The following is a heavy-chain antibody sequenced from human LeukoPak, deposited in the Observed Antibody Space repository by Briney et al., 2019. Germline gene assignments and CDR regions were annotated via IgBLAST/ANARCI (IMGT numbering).Heavy chain of an antibody. CDR3: AKALYYYGSGTIRGFDY. CDR1: GLTFSSYG. Sequence: GGSLRLSCAASGLTFSSYGMHWVRQAPGKGLEWVAVISYDGSNKYYADSVKGRFTISRDNSKNTLYLQMNSLRAEDTAVYYCAKALYYYGSGTIRGFDYWGQGTLVTVSS. D-gene: IGHD3-10*01. V-gene: IGHV3-30*18. J-gene: IGHJ4*02. CDR2: ISYDGSNK.